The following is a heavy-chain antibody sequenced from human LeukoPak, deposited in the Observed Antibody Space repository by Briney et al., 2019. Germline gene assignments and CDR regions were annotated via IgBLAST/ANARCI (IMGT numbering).Heavy chain of an antibody. CDR2: IYYSGST. Sequence: PETLSLTCTVSGGSISSYYWSWIRQPPGKGLEWIGYIYYSGSTNYNPSLKSRVTMSVDTSKNQFSLKLSSVTAADTAVYYCARDGSGWFDPWGQGTLVTVSS. V-gene: IGHV4-59*12. D-gene: IGHD3-10*01. J-gene: IGHJ5*02. CDR1: GGSISSYY. CDR3: ARDGSGWFDP.